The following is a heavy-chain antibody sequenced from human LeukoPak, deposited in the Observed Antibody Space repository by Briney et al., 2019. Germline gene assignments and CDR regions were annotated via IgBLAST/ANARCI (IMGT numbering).Heavy chain of an antibody. D-gene: IGHD3-22*01. CDR3: ANGGYYDSHDAFDI. CDR1: GFTFSSYG. Sequence: QPGRSLRLSCAASGFTFSSYGMHWVRQAPGKGLEWVAVIWYDGSNKYYADSVKGRFTISRDNSKNTLYLQMNSLRAEDTAVYYYANGGYYDSHDAFDIWGQGTMVTVSS. CDR2: IWYDGSNK. V-gene: IGHV3-33*06. J-gene: IGHJ3*02.